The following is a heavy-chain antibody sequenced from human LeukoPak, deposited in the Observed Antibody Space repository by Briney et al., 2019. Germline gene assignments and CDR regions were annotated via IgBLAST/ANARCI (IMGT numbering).Heavy chain of an antibody. CDR1: GFTFSDYY. D-gene: IGHD2-2*01. Sequence: GGSLRLSCAASGFTFSDYYMSWIRQAPGKGLEWVSYISSSGSTIYYADSVKGRFTISRDNAKNSLYLQMNSLRAEDTAVYYCARDRRRTVVVPAAGDAFDILGQGTMVTVSS. J-gene: IGHJ3*02. V-gene: IGHV3-11*01. CDR2: ISSSGSTI. CDR3: ARDRRRTVVVPAAGDAFDI.